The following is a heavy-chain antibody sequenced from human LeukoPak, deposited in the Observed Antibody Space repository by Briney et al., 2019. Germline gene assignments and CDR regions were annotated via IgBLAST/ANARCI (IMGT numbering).Heavy chain of an antibody. CDR2: IYHNGNT. D-gene: IGHD1-26*01. V-gene: IGHV4-38-2*02. Sequence: PSETLSLTCTVSGYSISSGYYWGWIRQPPGKGLQWIGSIYHNGNTYYNPSLKSRVTISVDTSKNQFSLKLSSVTAADTAFYYCARDLWEPTDPQFDPWGQGTLVTVSS. CDR3: ARDLWEPTDPQFDP. CDR1: GYSISSGYY. J-gene: IGHJ5*02.